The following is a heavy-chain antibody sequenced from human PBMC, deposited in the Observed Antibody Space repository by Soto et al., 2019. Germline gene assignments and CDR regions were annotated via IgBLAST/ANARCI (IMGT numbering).Heavy chain of an antibody. D-gene: IGHD5-12*01. J-gene: IGHJ5*02. CDR1: GYTFTSYG. CDR2: ISAYNGNT. Sequence: ASVKVSCKASGYTFTSYGISWVRQAPGQGLEWMGWISAYNGNTNYAQKLQGRVTMTTDTSTSTAYMELRSLRSDDTAVYYCAREAITTPLPDWFDPWGQGTLVTVSS. V-gene: IGHV1-18*01. CDR3: AREAITTPLPDWFDP.